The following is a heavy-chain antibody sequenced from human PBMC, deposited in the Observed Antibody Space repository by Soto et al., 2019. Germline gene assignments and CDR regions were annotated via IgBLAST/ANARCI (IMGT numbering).Heavy chain of an antibody. D-gene: IGHD1-26*01. Sequence: QVQLVESGGGVVQPGRSLRLSCSAAGSTFSDYTMHWVRQAPGRGLEWVAIILYDESDQYYSDSVKGRFTISRDNSKNTLYLQMHSLTTEDTAVYYCAKDGTHLWSKQYYFDSWGQGALVTVSS. CDR3: AKDGTHLWSKQYYFDS. J-gene: IGHJ4*02. CDR2: ILYDESDQ. CDR1: GSTFSDYT. V-gene: IGHV3-30*18.